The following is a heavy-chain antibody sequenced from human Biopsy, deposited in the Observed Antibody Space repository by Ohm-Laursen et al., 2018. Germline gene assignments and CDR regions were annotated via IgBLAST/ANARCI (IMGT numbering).Heavy chain of an antibody. CDR2: ISYTGYT. J-gene: IGHJ4*02. V-gene: IGHV4-59*11. Sequence: TLSLTCTVSGGSLTGHYWSWIRQPPGKGLEWIGHISYTGYTSYNASLKSRVTISVDTSRNRFSLRLSSLTAADTAVYYCARGSNDFGGLYFPRWGQGTLLTVSS. CDR3: ARGSNDFGGLYFPR. D-gene: IGHD4-23*01. CDR1: GGSLTGHY.